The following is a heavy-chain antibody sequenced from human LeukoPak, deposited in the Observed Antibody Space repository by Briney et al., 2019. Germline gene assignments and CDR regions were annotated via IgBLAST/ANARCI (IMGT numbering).Heavy chain of an antibody. V-gene: IGHV1-46*03. D-gene: IGHD6-19*01. CDR2: INPSGGST. J-gene: IGHJ5*02. Sequence: GASVKVSCKASGYTFTSYYMHWVRQAPGQGLEWMGIINPSGGSTSDAQKFQGRVTMTRDTSTSTVYMELSSPRSEDTAVYYCACALAGNWIDPWGQGTLVTVSS. CDR1: GYTFTSYY. CDR3: ACALAGNWIDP.